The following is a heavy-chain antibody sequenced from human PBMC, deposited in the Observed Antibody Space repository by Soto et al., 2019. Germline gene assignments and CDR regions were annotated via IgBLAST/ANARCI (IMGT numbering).Heavy chain of an antibody. Sequence: QVQLQQWGAGLLKPSETLSLTCAVYGGSFSGHYWSWIRQSPGRGLEWIGESNHSGATNYSPSLKSRITLLVDTSKNQFSLKLRSVTAADTAVYYCVRGITLIEAVQGGAPDKYYFDSWGQGTRVTVSS. CDR1: GGSFSGHY. V-gene: IGHV4-34*01. CDR2: SNHSGAT. J-gene: IGHJ4*02. CDR3: VRGITLIEAVQGGAPDKYYFDS. D-gene: IGHD3-22*01.